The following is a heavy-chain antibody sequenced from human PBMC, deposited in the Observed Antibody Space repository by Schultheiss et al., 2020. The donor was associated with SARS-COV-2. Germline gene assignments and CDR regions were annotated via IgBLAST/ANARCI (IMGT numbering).Heavy chain of an antibody. Sequence: GESLKISCAASGFTFSSYSMNWVRQAPGKGLEWVSYISSSSSTIYYADSVKGRFTISRDNAKNSLYLQMNSLRDEDTAVYYCARDRPRGAAGGTPYYYGMDVWGQGTTVTVSS. CDR3: ARDRPRGAAGGTPYYYGMDV. CDR2: ISSSSSTI. J-gene: IGHJ6*02. D-gene: IGHD6-13*01. V-gene: IGHV3-48*02. CDR1: GFTFSSYS.